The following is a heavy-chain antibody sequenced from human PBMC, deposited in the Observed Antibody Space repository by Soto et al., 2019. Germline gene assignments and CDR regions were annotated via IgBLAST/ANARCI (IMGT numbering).Heavy chain of an antibody. J-gene: IGHJ6*02. CDR3: ARRTYDGLDV. CDR1: GGSISSTNW. V-gene: IGHV4-4*03. D-gene: IGHD3-3*01. CDR2: IYHSGST. Sequence: QVQLQESGPGLVKPPGTLSLTCAVFGGSISSTNWWTWVRQPPGKGLEWIGEIYHSGSTNYNPSLKSRVTLSVDKSKNQFSLKLSFVPAADTAVYYCARRTYDGLDVWGQGTTVTVSS.